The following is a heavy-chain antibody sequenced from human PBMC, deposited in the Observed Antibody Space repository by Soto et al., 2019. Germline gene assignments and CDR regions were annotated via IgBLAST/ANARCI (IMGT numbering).Heavy chain of an antibody. J-gene: IGHJ4*02. CDR2: ISSSGSTI. CDR1: GFTFSDYY. CDR3: ESGSFEMTRRFDY. D-gene: IGHD1-26*01. V-gene: IGHV3-11*01. Sequence: GGSLRLSCAASGFTFSDYYMSWIRQAPGKGLEWVSYISSSGSTIYYADSVKGRFTISRDNAKNSLYLQMNSLRAEDTAVYYCESGSFEMTRRFDYWGQGTLVTVSS.